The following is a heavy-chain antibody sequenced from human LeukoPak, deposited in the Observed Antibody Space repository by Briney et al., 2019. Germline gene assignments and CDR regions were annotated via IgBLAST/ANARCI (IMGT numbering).Heavy chain of an antibody. CDR1: GGTFSSYA. J-gene: IGHJ3*02. D-gene: IGHD6-13*01. Sequence: SVKVSCKASGGTFSSYAISWVRQAPGQGLEWMGGIIPIIGTANYARKFQGRVTITADESTSTAYMELSSLRSEDTAVYYCARDSGYSSSYDAFDIWGQGTMVTVSS. CDR3: ARDSGYSSSYDAFDI. V-gene: IGHV1-69*13. CDR2: IIPIIGTA.